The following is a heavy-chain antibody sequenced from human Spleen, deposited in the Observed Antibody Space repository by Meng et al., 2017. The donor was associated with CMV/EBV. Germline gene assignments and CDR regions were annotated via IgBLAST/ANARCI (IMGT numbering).Heavy chain of an antibody. CDR3: AGGSGSPEH. CDR1: GFSFGDYA. J-gene: IGHJ1*01. Sequence: GESLKISCTASGFSFGDYAMTWVRQAPGKRLEWIGFIRNKTKGGTTEYAASVKGRLSILRDDSKSIAYLQVDSVKTEDTGVYYCAGGSGSPEHWGQGTLVTVSS. D-gene: IGHD3-10*01. V-gene: IGHV3-49*04. CDR2: IRNKTKGGTT.